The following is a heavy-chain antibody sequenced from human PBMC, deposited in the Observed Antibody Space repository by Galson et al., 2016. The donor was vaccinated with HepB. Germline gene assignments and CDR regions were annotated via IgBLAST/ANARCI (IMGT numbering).Heavy chain of an antibody. V-gene: IGHV3-48*03. Sequence: SLRLSCADSGFIFSSYEINWVRQAPGKGLEWVSYINSGGNIKYYADSVTCRFTISRDNAKNSVSLQMNSLRAEYTGVYYCAPRDDLYRVFWGQGTLVTVSS. J-gene: IGHJ4*02. CDR1: GFIFSSYE. D-gene: IGHD6-13*01. CDR2: INSGGNIK. CDR3: APRDDLYRVF.